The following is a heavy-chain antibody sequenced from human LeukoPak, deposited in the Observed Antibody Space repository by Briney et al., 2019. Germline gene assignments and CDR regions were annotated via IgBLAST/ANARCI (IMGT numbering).Heavy chain of an antibody. CDR2: LYWDLDK. V-gene: IGHV2-5*02. CDR3: ARMNTGAGGYSFYFDF. J-gene: IGHJ4*02. D-gene: IGHD3-10*01. Sequence: KESGPTLVKPTQTLTLTCSFSGFLLRTRGVGVAWIRQPPGDALEWLGTLYWDLDKRYSPSLKNRLTITKDTSKTQVVLTMANLDPVDTATYYFARMNTGAGGYSFYFDFWGQGTLVTV. CDR1: GFLLRTRGVG.